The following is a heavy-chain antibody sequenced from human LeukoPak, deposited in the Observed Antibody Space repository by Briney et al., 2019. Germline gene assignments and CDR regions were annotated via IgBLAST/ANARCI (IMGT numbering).Heavy chain of an antibody. D-gene: IGHD1-1*01. Sequence: SETLSLTCTVSGDSLRSYYWSWIRQPAGKGLEWLGHIDTSGSTNYNPSLKSRVTISVDTSKNHFSLRLRSVTAADTAVYYCASLDEYGRNDNWGQGTLVTVSS. CDR2: IDTSGST. CDR1: GDSLRSYY. J-gene: IGHJ4*02. CDR3: ASLDEYGRNDN. V-gene: IGHV4-4*07.